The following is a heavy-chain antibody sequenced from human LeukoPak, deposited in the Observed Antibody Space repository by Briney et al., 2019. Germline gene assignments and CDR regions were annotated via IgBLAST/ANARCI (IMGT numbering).Heavy chain of an antibody. D-gene: IGHD6-13*01. V-gene: IGHV3-21*01. J-gene: IGHJ5*02. CDR3: ARDPTAAGANWFDP. CDR2: ISSSSSYI. Sequence: GGPLRLSCAASGFTFSSYSMNWVRQAPGKGLEWVSSISSSSSYIYYADSVKGRFTISRDNAKNSLYLQMNSLRAEDTAVYYCARDPTAAGANWFDPWGQGTLVTVSS. CDR1: GFTFSSYS.